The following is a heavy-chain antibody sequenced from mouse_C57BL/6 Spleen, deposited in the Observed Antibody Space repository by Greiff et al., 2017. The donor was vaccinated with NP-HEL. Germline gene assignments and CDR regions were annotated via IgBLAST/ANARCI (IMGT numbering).Heavy chain of an antibody. V-gene: IGHV1-26*01. Sequence: VQLQQSGPELVKPGASVKISRKASGYTFTDYYMNWVKQSHGKSLEWIGDINPNNGGTSYNQKFKGKATLTVDKSSSTAYMELRSLTSEDSAVYYCAIYGSSYGYFDVWGTGTTVTVSS. CDR2: INPNNGGT. CDR1: GYTFTDYY. CDR3: AIYGSSYGYFDV. J-gene: IGHJ1*03. D-gene: IGHD1-1*01.